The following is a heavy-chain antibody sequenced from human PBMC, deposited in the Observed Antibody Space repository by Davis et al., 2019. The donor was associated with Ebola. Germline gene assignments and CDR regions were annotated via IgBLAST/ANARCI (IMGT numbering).Heavy chain of an antibody. D-gene: IGHD1-26*01. Sequence: PGGSLRLSCAASGFTFSSYAMHWVRQAPGKGLEWVAVISYDGSNKYYADSVKGRFTISRDNSKNTLYLQMNSLRAEDTAVYYSARGAQVGATGREFDYWGQGTLVTVSS. CDR2: ISYDGSNK. V-gene: IGHV3-30-3*01. CDR3: ARGAQVGATGREFDY. J-gene: IGHJ4*02. CDR1: GFTFSSYA.